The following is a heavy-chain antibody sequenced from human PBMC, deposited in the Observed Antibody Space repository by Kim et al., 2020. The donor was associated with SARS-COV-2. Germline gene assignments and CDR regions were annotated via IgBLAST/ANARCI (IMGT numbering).Heavy chain of an antibody. J-gene: IGHJ5*02. V-gene: IGHV4-39*07. CDR1: GGSISSSSYY. D-gene: IGHD3-16*01. CDR2: IYYSGST. Sequence: SETLSRTCTVSGGSISSSSYYWGWIRQPPGKGLEWIGSIYYSGSTYYNPSLKSRVTISVDTSKNQFSLKLSSVTAADTAVYYCARDLRSARGNWFDPWG. CDR3: ARDLRSARGNWFDP.